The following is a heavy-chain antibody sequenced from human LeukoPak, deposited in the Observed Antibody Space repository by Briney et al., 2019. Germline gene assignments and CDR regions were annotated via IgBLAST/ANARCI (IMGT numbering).Heavy chain of an antibody. D-gene: IGHD1-26*01. J-gene: IGHJ4*02. CDR3: ARDQTSGSYGTDY. CDR1: GYTFTTYG. V-gene: IGHV1-18*01. CDR2: IRAYNGNT. Sequence: GASVKVSCKASGYTFTTYGIAWERQAPGQGLEWMGWIRAYNGNTNYAQKLQGRVTMTTDTSTSTAYMELRCLRSDDTAVYYCARDQTSGSYGTDYWGQGTLVTVSS.